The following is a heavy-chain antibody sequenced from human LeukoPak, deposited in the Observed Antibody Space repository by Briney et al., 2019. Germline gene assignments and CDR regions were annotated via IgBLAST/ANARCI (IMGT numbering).Heavy chain of an antibody. CDR1: GFTFSSYI. V-gene: IGHV3-48*02. J-gene: IGHJ4*02. Sequence: GSLRLSCAASGFTFSSYIMTWVRQAPGKGLEWVSYISHTSSTIYYTDSVKGRFTISRDNAKNSLWLQMNSLRDEDSAVYYCARDTSAGFDYWGQGTLVTVSS. CDR3: ARDTSAGFDY. CDR2: ISHTSSTI.